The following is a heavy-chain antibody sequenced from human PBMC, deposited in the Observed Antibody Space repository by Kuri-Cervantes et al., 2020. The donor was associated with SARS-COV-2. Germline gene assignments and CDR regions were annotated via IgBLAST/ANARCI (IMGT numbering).Heavy chain of an antibody. D-gene: IGHD2-15*01. CDR1: GFTFSSYS. Sequence: GGSLRLSCAASGFTFSSYSMNWVCQAPGKGLEWVSSISSSSSYIYYADSVKGRFTISRDNAKNSLYLQMNSLRAEDTAVYYCARDRGEDIVVVVAASAYDYWGQGTLVTFSS. J-gene: IGHJ4*02. CDR2: ISSSSSYI. CDR3: ARDRGEDIVVVVAASAYDY. V-gene: IGHV3-21*01.